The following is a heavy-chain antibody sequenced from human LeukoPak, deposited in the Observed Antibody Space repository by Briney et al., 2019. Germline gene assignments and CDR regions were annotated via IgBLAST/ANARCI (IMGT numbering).Heavy chain of an antibody. CDR2: IRHDGSNK. Sequence: GGSLRLSCAASRFTFSSSGIHWVRQAQGKGLEWVAFIRHDGSNKYYADSVKGRFTISRGNSKNTLYLQMNSLRAEDTAVYYCAKEGMVVISTYYYYMDVWGKGTTVTVSS. J-gene: IGHJ6*03. CDR3: AKEGMVVISTYYYYMDV. D-gene: IGHD3-22*01. V-gene: IGHV3-30*02. CDR1: RFTFSSSG.